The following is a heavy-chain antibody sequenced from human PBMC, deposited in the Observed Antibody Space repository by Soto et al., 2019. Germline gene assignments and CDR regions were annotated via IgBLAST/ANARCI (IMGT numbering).Heavy chain of an antibody. CDR2: ISYDGSNK. CDR1: GFTFSSYG. J-gene: IGHJ4*02. CDR3: AKDDRVLAAYPH. D-gene: IGHD6-6*01. Sequence: PGGSLRLSCAASGFTFSSYGMHWVRQAPGKGLEWVAVISYDGSNKYYADSVKGRFTISRDNSKNTLYLQMNSLRAEDTAVYYCAKDDRVLAAYPHWGQGTLVTVSS. V-gene: IGHV3-30*18.